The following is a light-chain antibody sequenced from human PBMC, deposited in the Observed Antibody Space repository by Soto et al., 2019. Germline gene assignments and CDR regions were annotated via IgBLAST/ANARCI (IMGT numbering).Light chain of an antibody. J-gene: IGLJ1*01. Sequence: QSALTQPASVSASPGQSIFISCTGTSEDIGAYDYVSWYQQHPGKAPKLIPYAVNDRPSGVSSRFSGSKSGNTASLTISGVQPDDEADYYCSSYRSSDTLEVFGTGTKVTVL. CDR1: SEDIGAYDY. V-gene: IGLV2-14*01. CDR2: AVN. CDR3: SSYRSSDTLEV.